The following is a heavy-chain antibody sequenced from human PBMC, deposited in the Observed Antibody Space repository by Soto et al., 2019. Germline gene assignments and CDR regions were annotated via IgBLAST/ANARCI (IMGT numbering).Heavy chain of an antibody. CDR2: INAGNGNT. V-gene: IGHV1-3*01. D-gene: IGHD1-7*01. CDR3: ARNQLELPQDNWFDP. Sequence: GASVKVSCKASGYTFTSYAMHWVRQAPGQRLEWMGWINAGNGNTKYSQKFQGRVTITRDTSASTAYMELSSLRSEDTAVYYCARNQLELPQDNWFDPWGQGTLVTVS. J-gene: IGHJ5*02. CDR1: GYTFTSYA.